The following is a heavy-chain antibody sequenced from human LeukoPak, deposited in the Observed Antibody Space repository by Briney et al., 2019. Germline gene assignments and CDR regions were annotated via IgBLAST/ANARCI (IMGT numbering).Heavy chain of an antibody. Sequence: GGSLRLSCAASGFTFSSYAMHWVRQAPGKGLEWVAVISYDGSNKYYADSVKGRFTISRDNSKNTLYLQMNSPRAEDTAVYYCARDQGIAAYLFDYWGQGTLVTVSS. CDR2: ISYDGSNK. CDR1: GFTFSSYA. CDR3: ARDQGIAAYLFDY. D-gene: IGHD6-13*01. V-gene: IGHV3-30-3*01. J-gene: IGHJ4*02.